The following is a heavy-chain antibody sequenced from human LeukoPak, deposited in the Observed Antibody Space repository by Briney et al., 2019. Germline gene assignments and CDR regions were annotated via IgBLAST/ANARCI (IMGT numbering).Heavy chain of an antibody. Sequence: GESLKISCKGSGYSFTSYWIGWVRQMPGKGLEWMGIIYPGDSDTRYSPSFQGQVTISADKSISTAYLQWSSLKASDTAMYYCARHESLVVPAAPTLYYYYYYMDVWGKGTTVTVSS. V-gene: IGHV5-51*01. J-gene: IGHJ6*03. D-gene: IGHD2-2*01. CDR2: IYPGDSDT. CDR1: GYSFTSYW. CDR3: ARHESLVVPAAPTLYYYYYYMDV.